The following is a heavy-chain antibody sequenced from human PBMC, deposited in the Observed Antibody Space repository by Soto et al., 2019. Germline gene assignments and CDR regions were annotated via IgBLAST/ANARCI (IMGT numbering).Heavy chain of an antibody. CDR3: AREESGYYDY. Sequence: QVQLVQSGAEVKKPGASVKVSCKASGYTFTSYDINWVRQATGQGLEWMGWMNPNSDNTGYAQKVQGRITMTWNTSIRTAYMELSRLRSEDTAVYYCAREESGYYDYWGQGTLVTVSS. D-gene: IGHD3-3*01. CDR2: MNPNSDNT. CDR1: GYTFTSYD. J-gene: IGHJ4*02. V-gene: IGHV1-8*01.